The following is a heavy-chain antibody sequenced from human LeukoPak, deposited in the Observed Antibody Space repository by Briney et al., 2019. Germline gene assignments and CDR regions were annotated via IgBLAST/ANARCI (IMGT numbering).Heavy chain of an antibody. D-gene: IGHD6-13*01. J-gene: IGHJ4*02. Sequence: GRSLRLSCAASGFTFSNYVIHWVRQAPGKGLEWVAVISYDGSNKYYADSVKGRFTISRANSKNTLYLQMNSLRAEDTAVYYCAKDPRRYSRTGGYFDYWGQGTLVAVSS. CDR2: ISYDGSNK. V-gene: IGHV3-30*18. CDR3: AKDPRRYSRTGGYFDY. CDR1: GFTFSNYV.